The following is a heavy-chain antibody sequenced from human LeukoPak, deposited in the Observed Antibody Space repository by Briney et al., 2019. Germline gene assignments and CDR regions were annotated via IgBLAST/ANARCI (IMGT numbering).Heavy chain of an antibody. Sequence: GGSLRLSCASSGFTFSSFWMTWVRQAPGKGLEWVATIKRDGSEKYYVDSVEGRFTISRDNAKNSLYLQMNSLRAEETAVYYCAREGRELAYCSGSTCYSSGPIDSWGQGTLVTVSS. D-gene: IGHD2-2*02. CDR2: IKRDGSEK. V-gene: IGHV3-7*01. CDR1: GFTFSSFW. CDR3: AREGRELAYCSGSTCYSSGPIDS. J-gene: IGHJ4*02.